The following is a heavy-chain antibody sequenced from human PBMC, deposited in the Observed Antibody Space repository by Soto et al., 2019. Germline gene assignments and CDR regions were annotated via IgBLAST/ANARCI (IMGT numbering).Heavy chain of an antibody. J-gene: IGHJ4*02. CDR1: GFTFSSYA. Sequence: GGSLRLSCAASGFTFSSYAMHWVRQAPGKGLEWVAVISYDGSNKYYADSVKGRFTISRDNSKNTLYLQMNSLRAEDTAVYYCARGGDHLAYFDYWGQGTLVTVSS. CDR3: ARGGDHLAYFDY. V-gene: IGHV3-30-3*01. CDR2: ISYDGSNK.